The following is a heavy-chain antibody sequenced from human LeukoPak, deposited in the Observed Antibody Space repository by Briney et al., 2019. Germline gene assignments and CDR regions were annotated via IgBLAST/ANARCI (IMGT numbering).Heavy chain of an antibody. D-gene: IGHD2-2*01. J-gene: IGHJ4*02. CDR1: XXTXSSSW. CDR2: IKQEGTEE. V-gene: IGHV3-7*01. Sequence: LRLSXXGSXXTXSSSWMSWVGRAXGKGLEWVANIKQEGTEEYYVDSVRGRCNISKEKGKNALYLEMKSLRAEGTAVYYCARDPCHGALDYWGQGALVTVSS. CDR3: ARDPCHGALDY.